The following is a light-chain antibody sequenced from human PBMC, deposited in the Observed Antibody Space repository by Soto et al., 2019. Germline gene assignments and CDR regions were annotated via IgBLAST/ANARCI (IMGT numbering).Light chain of an antibody. CDR3: QQYTGPPTT. CDR2: GAS. Sequence: EIVLTQSPATLSFSPVERATLSFRASQSVSSYLAWYQQKPGQAPRLLIYGASSRATGIPDRFSGSGSGTDFTLTITRLEPEDSAVYFCQQYTGPPTTFGQGTRLEI. V-gene: IGKV3-20*01. CDR1: QSVSSY. J-gene: IGKJ5*01.